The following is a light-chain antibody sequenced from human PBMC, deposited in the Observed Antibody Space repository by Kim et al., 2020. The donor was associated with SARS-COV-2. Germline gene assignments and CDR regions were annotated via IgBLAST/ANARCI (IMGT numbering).Light chain of an antibody. CDR2: GAS. CDR3: QQYGSSPLT. J-gene: IGKJ4*01. CDR1: HSVSSSY. Sequence: PRSRASLSCRASHSVSSSYLAWYQQKPGQAPRLLIYGASSRATGIPDRFSGSGSRTDFTLTISRLEPEDVAVYYCQQYGSSPLTFGGGTKVDIK. V-gene: IGKV3-20*01.